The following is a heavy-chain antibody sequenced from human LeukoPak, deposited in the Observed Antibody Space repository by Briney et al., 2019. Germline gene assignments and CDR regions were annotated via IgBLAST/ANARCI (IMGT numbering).Heavy chain of an antibody. CDR2: ISAYNGNT. CDR1: GYTFTSYG. Sequence: ASVKVSCKASGYTFTSYGISWGRQAPGQGLEWMGWISAYNGNTNYAQKLQGRVTMTTYTSACTAYMELTSLRSDDTAVYYCARVLSTIFGVVIDHAFDIWGQGTTVTVSS. CDR3: ARVLSTIFGVVIDHAFDI. D-gene: IGHD3-3*01. V-gene: IGHV1-18*01. J-gene: IGHJ3*02.